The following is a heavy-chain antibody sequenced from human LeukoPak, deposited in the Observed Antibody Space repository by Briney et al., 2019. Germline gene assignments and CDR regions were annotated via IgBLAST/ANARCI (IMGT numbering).Heavy chain of an antibody. V-gene: IGHV3-11*01. D-gene: IGHD1-7*01. CDR3: ARRNYYDFNWFDP. CDR1: GFTFSDYY. J-gene: IGHJ5*02. Sequence: GGSLRLSCAASGFTFSDYYMSWIRQAPGKGLEWVSYISSSGSTIYYADSVKGRFTISRDNAKNSLYLQMNSLRAEDTAVYYCARRNYYDFNWFDPWGQGTLVTVSS. CDR2: ISSSGSTI.